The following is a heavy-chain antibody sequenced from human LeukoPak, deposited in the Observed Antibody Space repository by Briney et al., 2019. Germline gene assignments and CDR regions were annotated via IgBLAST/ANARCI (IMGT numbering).Heavy chain of an antibody. Sequence: SETLSLTCTVPGGSISSYHWSWIRQPPGKGLEWIGYIYYSGSTTYNPSLKSRVTISVDTSKNQFSLKLSSVTAADTAVYYCATIINITIIDNYYMDVWGKGTTVTASS. J-gene: IGHJ6*03. D-gene: IGHD3-22*01. CDR2: IYYSGST. CDR1: GGSISSYH. V-gene: IGHV4-59*01. CDR3: ATIINITIIDNYYMDV.